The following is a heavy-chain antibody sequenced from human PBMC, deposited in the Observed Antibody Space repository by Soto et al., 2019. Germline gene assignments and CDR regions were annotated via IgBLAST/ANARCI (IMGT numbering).Heavy chain of an antibody. D-gene: IGHD2-2*01. CDR3: ARGVGYCSSTSCYGDAFDI. V-gene: IGHV4-31*03. Sequence: QVQLQESGPGLVKPSQTLSLTCTVSGGSISSGGYYWSWIRQHPGKGLEWIGYIYYSGSTYYNPSLKSRVNISVDTSKNQFSLKLSSVTAADTAVYYCARGVGYCSSTSCYGDAFDIWGQGTMVTVSS. CDR2: IYYSGST. CDR1: GGSISSGGYY. J-gene: IGHJ3*02.